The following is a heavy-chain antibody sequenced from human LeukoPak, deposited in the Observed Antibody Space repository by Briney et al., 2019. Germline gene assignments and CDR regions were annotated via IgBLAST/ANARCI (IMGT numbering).Heavy chain of an antibody. Sequence: GASVKVSCKASDYTFTSYGISWVRQAPGQGLEWMGWISAYNGNTNYAQKLQGRVTMTTDTSTSTAYMELRSLRSDDTAVYYCARCTMVRGVMNFDYWGQGTLVTVSS. CDR3: ARCTMVRGVMNFDY. CDR2: ISAYNGNT. CDR1: DYTFTSYG. D-gene: IGHD3-10*01. V-gene: IGHV1-18*01. J-gene: IGHJ4*02.